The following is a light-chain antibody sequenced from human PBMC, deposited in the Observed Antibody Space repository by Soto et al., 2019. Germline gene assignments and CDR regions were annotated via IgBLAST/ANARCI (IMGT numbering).Light chain of an antibody. Sequence: QSALTQPASVSGSPGQSITISCTGTSSDVGGYNYVPWYQHHPGKAPKVMIYEVSNRPSGISNRFSGSKAGNTASLTISGLQAEDEADYYCSSYTSSSTLVFGGGTKVTVL. CDR1: SSDVGGYNY. V-gene: IGLV2-14*01. CDR2: EVS. J-gene: IGLJ2*01. CDR3: SSYTSSSTLV.